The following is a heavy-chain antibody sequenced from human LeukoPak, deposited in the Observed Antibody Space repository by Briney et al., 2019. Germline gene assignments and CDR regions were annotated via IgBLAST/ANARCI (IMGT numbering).Heavy chain of an antibody. CDR2: ISAYNGNT. V-gene: IGHV1-18*01. CDR3: ARGSTYYDILTGYYPAFDY. J-gene: IGHJ4*02. Sequence: ASVKVSCKASGYTFTSYGISWVRQAPGQGLEWMGWISAYNGNTNYAQKLQGRVTMTTDTSTSTAYMELRSLRSDDTAVYYCARGSTYYDILTGYYPAFDYWGQGTLVTVSS. CDR1: GYTFTSYG. D-gene: IGHD3-9*01.